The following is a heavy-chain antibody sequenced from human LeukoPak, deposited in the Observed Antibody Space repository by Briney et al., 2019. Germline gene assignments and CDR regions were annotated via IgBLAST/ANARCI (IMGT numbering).Heavy chain of an antibody. Sequence: ASVKVSCKASGYTFTGYYMHWVRQAPGQGLEWMGWINPDSGGTNYARKFQGRVTMTRDTSISTVYMELSRLRSDDTAVYYCARDRVPLQLRGLTMVWFDPWGQGTLVTVSS. CDR1: GYTFTGYY. V-gene: IGHV1-2*02. D-gene: IGHD3-10*01. CDR2: INPDSGGT. J-gene: IGHJ5*02. CDR3: ARDRVPLQLRGLTMVWFDP.